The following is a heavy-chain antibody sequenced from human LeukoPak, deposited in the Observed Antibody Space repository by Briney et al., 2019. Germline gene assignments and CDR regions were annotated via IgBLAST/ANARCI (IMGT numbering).Heavy chain of an antibody. D-gene: IGHD5-24*01. J-gene: IGHJ4*02. V-gene: IGHV4-34*01. Sequence: SETLSLTCAVYGGSFSGYYWSWIRQPPGKGLEWIGEINHSGSTNYNPSLKSRVTISVDTSMNQFSLKLSSVTAADTAVYYCARARVEMATIRGLCFDYWGQGTLVTVSS. CDR3: ARARVEMATIRGLCFDY. CDR1: GGSFSGYY. CDR2: INHSGST.